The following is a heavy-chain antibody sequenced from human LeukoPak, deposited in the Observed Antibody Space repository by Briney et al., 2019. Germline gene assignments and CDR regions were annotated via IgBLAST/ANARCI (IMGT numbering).Heavy chain of an antibody. J-gene: IGHJ4*02. CDR2: IWYAGSNK. CDR3: AKSSGGATGYFDY. D-gene: IGHD1-26*01. CDR1: GFTFSSYG. V-gene: IGHV3-33*06. Sequence: GGSLRLSCAASGFTFSSYGMHWVRQAPGKGLEGVAVIWYAGSNKYYADSVKGRFTISRDNSKNTLYLQMNSLRAEDTAVYYCAKSSGGATGYFDYWGPGTLVTVSS.